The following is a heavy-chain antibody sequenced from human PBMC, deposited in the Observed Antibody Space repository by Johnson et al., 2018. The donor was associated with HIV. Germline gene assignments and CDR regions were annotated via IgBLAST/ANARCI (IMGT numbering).Heavy chain of an antibody. V-gene: IGHV3-15*01. CDR2: IKSKTDGGTT. J-gene: IGHJ3*02. CDR3: ARGKAYRDAFDI. CDR1: GFTFSNAW. D-gene: IGHD3-16*01. Sequence: EVQLVESGGGLVQPGGSLRLSCAASGFTFSNAWMSWVRQAPGKGLEWVGRIKSKTDGGTTDYAAPVKGRFTISRDDSKNTLYLQMNSLRAEDTAVYYCARGKAYRDAFDIWGQGTMVTVSS.